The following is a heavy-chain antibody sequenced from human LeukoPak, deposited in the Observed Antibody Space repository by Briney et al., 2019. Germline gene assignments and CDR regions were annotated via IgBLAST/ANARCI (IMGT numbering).Heavy chain of an antibody. Sequence: ASVKVSCKASGYTFTDSYIHWVRQAPGHGLEWMGWMNPNFYDLNRGGTYYAQKFQGRVTMTRDTSISTAYMELSRLRSDDTAVYYCARDGVEMATIGSGLDAFDIWGQGTMVTVSS. CDR3: ARDGVEMATIGSGLDAFDI. CDR2: MNPNFYDLNRGGT. CDR1: GYTFTDSY. D-gene: IGHD5-24*01. J-gene: IGHJ3*02. V-gene: IGHV1-2*02.